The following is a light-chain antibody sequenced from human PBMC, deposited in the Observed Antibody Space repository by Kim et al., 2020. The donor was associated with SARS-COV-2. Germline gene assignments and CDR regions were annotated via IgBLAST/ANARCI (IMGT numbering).Light chain of an antibody. J-gene: IGLJ2*01. CDR3: TAYAGGNNLL. V-gene: IGLV2-8*01. Sequence: GQSVTISGTGTSIDVGGYIYVSGYQQHPGKATKLMIYEVTKRPSGVPDRFSGSKSGNTASLTVSGLQADDEANYYCTAYAGGNNLLFGGGTQVTVL. CDR2: EVT. CDR1: SIDVGGYIY.